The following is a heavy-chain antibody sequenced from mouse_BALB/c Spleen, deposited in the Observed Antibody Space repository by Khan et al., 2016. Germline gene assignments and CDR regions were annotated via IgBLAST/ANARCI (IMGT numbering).Heavy chain of an antibody. V-gene: IGHV4-1*02. CDR3: ARRGYGSSWYFDV. J-gene: IGHJ1*01. CDR2: INPDSTTI. Sequence: EVKLLESGGGLVQPGGSLKLSCAASGFDFSRYWMSWVRQAPGKGLEWIGEINPDSTTINYTPSLKDKFIISRDNAKNTLYLKMSTVRSEDTALYYCARRGYGSSWYFDVWGAGTTVTVSS. D-gene: IGHD1-3*01. CDR1: GFDFSRYW.